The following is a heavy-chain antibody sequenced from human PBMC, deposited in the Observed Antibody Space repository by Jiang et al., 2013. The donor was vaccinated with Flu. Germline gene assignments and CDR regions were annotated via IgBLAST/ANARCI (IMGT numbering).Heavy chain of an antibody. V-gene: IGHV4-59*08. CDR2: ISDTGST. CDR3: ARGTAPRPGY. J-gene: IGHJ4*02. Sequence: PLKGLEWIGYISDTGSTNFNPSLRSRVTMSLDTSKNQFSLKLSSVTAARPRAVYYCARGTAPRPGYWGQGTLVTVSS. D-gene: IGHD3-16*01.